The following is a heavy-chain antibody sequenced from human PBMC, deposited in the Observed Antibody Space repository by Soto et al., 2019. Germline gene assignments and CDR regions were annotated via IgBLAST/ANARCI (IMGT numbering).Heavy chain of an antibody. CDR3: AKENVAGHFDY. CDR2: ISGSGGST. Sequence: XRSLRLSCPASGFTFSSYAMSWVRQAPGKGLEWVSAISGSGGSTYYADSVKGRLTISRDNSKNTLYLQMTSLRAEDTAVYSWAKENVAGHFDYWGQGTLVTVSS. V-gene: IGHV3-23*01. J-gene: IGHJ4*02. D-gene: IGHD6-19*01. CDR1: GFTFSSYA.